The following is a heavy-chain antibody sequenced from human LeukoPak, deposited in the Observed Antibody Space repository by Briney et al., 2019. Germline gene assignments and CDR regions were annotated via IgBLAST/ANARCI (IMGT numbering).Heavy chain of an antibody. V-gene: IGHV1-46*01. Sequence: GASVKISCTASGYSFTSHYMHWVRQAPGQGLEWVGLINPTGTGTIFAPKFQGRVTMTRDMSTTTDYMEMSSLTSEDTAVYYCARDVGEYCSSTNCYASHYWGQGTLVTVSS. CDR2: INPTGTGT. CDR3: ARDVGEYCSSTNCYASHY. J-gene: IGHJ4*02. D-gene: IGHD2-2*01. CDR1: GYSFTSHY.